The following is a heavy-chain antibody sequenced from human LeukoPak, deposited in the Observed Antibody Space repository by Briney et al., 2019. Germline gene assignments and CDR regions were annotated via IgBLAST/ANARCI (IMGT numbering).Heavy chain of an antibody. Sequence: GGSLRLSSAASGFTFSSYAMSWVRQAPGKGLEWVSGISGSGDSTYYADSVKGRFTISRDKSRNTLYLQMNSLGAADTAVYYCAKDLTPGNAWGSYRFDYWGQGTLVTVSS. V-gene: IGHV3-23*01. J-gene: IGHJ4*02. D-gene: IGHD3-16*02. CDR1: GFTFSSYA. CDR2: ISGSGDST. CDR3: AKDLTPGNAWGSYRFDY.